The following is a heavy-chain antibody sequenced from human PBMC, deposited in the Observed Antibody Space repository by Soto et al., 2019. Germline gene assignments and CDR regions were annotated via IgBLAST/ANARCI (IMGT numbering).Heavy chain of an antibody. Sequence: GGSLRLSCAASGFTFSSYSMNWVRQAPGKGLEWVSSISSSSSYIYYADSVKGRFTISRDNAKNSLYLQMNSLRAEDTAVYYCARDATTDYSNWFDPWGQGTLVTVSS. CDR1: GFTFSSYS. CDR2: ISSSSSYI. J-gene: IGHJ5*02. V-gene: IGHV3-21*01. D-gene: IGHD4-4*01. CDR3: ARDATTDYSNWFDP.